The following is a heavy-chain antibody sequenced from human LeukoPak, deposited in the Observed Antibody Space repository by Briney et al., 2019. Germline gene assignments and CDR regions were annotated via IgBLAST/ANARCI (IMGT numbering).Heavy chain of an antibody. CDR1: GFTFSSYS. V-gene: IGHV3-48*04. J-gene: IGHJ4*02. CDR2: ITGSSRLI. D-gene: IGHD1/OR15-1a*01. Sequence: GGSLRLSCAASGFTFSSYSMNWVRQAPGMGLQWVSYITGSSRLIYYADSVKGRFTISRGNAKTSLYLQMNSLRAEDTAVYYCARVSGGRTEYFDSWGQGTLVTVSS. CDR3: ARVSGGRTEYFDS.